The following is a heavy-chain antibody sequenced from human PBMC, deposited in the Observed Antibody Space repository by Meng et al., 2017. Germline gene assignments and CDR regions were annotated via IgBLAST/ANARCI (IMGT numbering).Heavy chain of an antibody. Sequence: EVKLVGAGGGLVQPGGSLGLSCAASGLNFNSYWMHWVRQAPGKGLVWVSRISGDGSSTIYAESVKGRFTISRDNAKNTLYLQMNSLRGEDTAVYYCGTGGDYYSFHYWGQGTLVTVSS. D-gene: IGHD1-26*01. CDR1: GLNFNSYW. CDR2: ISGDGSST. V-gene: IGHV3-74*01. CDR3: GTGGDYYSFHY. J-gene: IGHJ4*02.